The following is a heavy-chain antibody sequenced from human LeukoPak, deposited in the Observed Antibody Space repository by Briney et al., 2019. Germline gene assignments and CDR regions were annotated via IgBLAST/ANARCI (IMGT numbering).Heavy chain of an antibody. D-gene: IGHD1-26*01. V-gene: IGHV1-8*01. J-gene: IGHJ6*02. CDR3: ARVRELRYYYGMDV. CDR1: GYTFTSYD. Sequence: GASVKVSCKASGYTFTSYDINWVRQAPGQGLEWMGWMNPNSGNTGYAQKFQGRVTMTRNTSISTAYMELSSLRSEGTAVYYCARVRELRYYYGMDVWGQGTTVTVSS. CDR2: MNPNSGNT.